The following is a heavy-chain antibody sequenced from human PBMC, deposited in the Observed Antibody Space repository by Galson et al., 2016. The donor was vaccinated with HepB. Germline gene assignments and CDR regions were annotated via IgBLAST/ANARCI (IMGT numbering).Heavy chain of an antibody. CDR2: VYYSGSN. J-gene: IGHJ4*02. D-gene: IGHD5-24*01. Sequence: ETLSLTCAVSGGSINNGDYYWAWIRRPPGKGLECLGTVYYSGSNTYNPTLKRRLAILMDKSNNHFSLRLTSATAADTAVYYCARLRWPQIKRGFETWGQGLVVTVSS. V-gene: IGHV4-39*02. CDR3: ARLRWPQIKRGFET. CDR1: GGSINNGDYY.